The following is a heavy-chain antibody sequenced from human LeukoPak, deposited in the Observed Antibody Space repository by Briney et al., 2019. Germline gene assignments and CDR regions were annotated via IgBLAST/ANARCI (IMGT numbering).Heavy chain of an antibody. J-gene: IGHJ3*02. CDR3: AKDRGDLLLYANDAFYI. CDR1: GFTFSSYG. Sequence: GGSLRLSCAASGFTFSSYGMHWVRQAPGKGLEWVALIRYDGNDKYYADSVKGRFTISRDNSKNTLYLQMNSLRAEDTAVYYCAKDRGDLLLYANDAFYIWGQGTLVTVSS. CDR2: IRYDGNDK. D-gene: IGHD2-2*02. V-gene: IGHV3-30*02.